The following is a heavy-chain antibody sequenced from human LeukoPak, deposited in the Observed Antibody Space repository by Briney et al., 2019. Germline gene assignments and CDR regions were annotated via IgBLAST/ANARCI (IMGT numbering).Heavy chain of an antibody. V-gene: IGHV4-59*08. CDR1: GGSISSYY. D-gene: IGHD1-26*01. J-gene: IGHJ4*02. Sequence: SETLSLTCTVSGGSISSYYWSWIRQPPGKGLEWIGYIYYSGSTNYNPSLKSRVTISVDTSKNQFSLKLSSVTAADTAVYYCARASGSYHYFDYWGQGTLVTVSS. CDR3: ARASGSYHYFDY. CDR2: IYYSGST.